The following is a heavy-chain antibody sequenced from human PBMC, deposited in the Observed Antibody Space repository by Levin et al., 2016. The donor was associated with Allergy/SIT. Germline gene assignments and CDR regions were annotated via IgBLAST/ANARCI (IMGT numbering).Heavy chain of an antibody. Sequence: GGSLRLSCAASGFTFSSYSMNWVRQAPGKGLEWVSSISSSSSYIYYADSVKGRFTISRDNAKNSLYLQMNSLRAEDTAVYYCARDPGRHSSSWRFDYWGQGTLVTVSS. D-gene: IGHD6-13*01. J-gene: IGHJ4*02. CDR1: GFTFSSYS. V-gene: IGHV3-21*01. CDR3: ARDPGRHSSSWRFDY. CDR2: ISSSSSYI.